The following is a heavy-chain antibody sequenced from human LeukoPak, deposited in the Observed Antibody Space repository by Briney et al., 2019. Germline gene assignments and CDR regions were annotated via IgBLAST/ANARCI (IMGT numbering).Heavy chain of an antibody. D-gene: IGHD6-6*01. J-gene: IGHJ6*03. V-gene: IGHV5-51*01. CDR2: IYPGDSDT. CDR3: ARHLRRYSSSSYYYYMDV. Sequence: GESLKISCKGSGYSFTSYWIGWVRQMPGKGLEWMGIIYPGDSDTRYSPSFQGQVTISADKSISTAYLQRSSLKASDTAMYYCARHLRRYSSSSYYYYMDVWGKGTTVTVSS. CDR1: GYSFTSYW.